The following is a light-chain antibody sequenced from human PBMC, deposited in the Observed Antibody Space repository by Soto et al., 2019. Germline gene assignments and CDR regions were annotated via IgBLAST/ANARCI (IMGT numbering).Light chain of an antibody. J-gene: IGKJ2*01. Sequence: EIVLTQSPGTLSLSPGERATLSCRASQSVSSSYLAWYQQKPGQAPRLLIYGSSSRATGIPDRFSGIGSGTDLTLTISRLETEDFAEYYCQQYASSPVYTFGQGTKLEIK. CDR1: QSVSSSY. CDR3: QQYASSPVYT. CDR2: GSS. V-gene: IGKV3-20*01.